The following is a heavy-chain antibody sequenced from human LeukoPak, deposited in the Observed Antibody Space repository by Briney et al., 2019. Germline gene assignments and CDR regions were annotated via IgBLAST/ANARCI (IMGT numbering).Heavy chain of an antibody. V-gene: IGHV4-59*01. CDR1: GGSISSYY. J-gene: IGHJ4*02. D-gene: IGHD2-15*01. CDR3: ASMDCSGGSCSVLGFDY. CDR2: IYYSGST. Sequence: PSETLSLTCTVSGGSISSYYWSWIRQPPGKGLEWIGYIYYSGSTNYNPSLKSRVTISVDTSKNQFSLKLSSVTAADTAVYYCASMDCSGGSCSVLGFDYWGQGTLVTVSS.